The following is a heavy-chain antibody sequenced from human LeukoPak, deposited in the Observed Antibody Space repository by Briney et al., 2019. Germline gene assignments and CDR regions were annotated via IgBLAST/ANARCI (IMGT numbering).Heavy chain of an antibody. D-gene: IGHD2-8*01. Sequence: GGSLRLSCAASGFTFRNYGMHWVRQAPGKGLQWVAFIRFDGSIIFYADSVKGRFTISRDTSKNTLYLQMNSLRPDDTAVYYCARLQGFHTSSYGTSGETLEYWGQGTLVTVSS. J-gene: IGHJ4*02. CDR1: GFTFRNYG. CDR2: IRFDGSII. CDR3: ARLQGFHTSSYGTSGETLEY. V-gene: IGHV3-30*02.